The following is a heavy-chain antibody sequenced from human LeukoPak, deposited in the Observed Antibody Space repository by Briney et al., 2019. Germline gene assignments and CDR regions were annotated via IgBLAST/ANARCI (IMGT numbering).Heavy chain of an antibody. D-gene: IGHD5-12*01. Sequence: GGSLRLSCAASGFTFSTYSMNWVRQAPGKGLEWVSYISSSSSTIYYVDSVKGRLTISRDNAKNSLYLQMNSLRAEDTAVYYCAREETRMDSGYRWSDYYNGMDVWGQGTTVTVSS. CDR1: GFTFSTYS. CDR2: ISSSSSTI. CDR3: AREETRMDSGYRWSDYYNGMDV. V-gene: IGHV3-48*01. J-gene: IGHJ6*02.